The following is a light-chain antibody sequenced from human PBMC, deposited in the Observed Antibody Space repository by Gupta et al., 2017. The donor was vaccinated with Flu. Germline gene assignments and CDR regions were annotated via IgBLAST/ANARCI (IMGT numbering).Light chain of an antibody. Sequence: IVLPQSPGTLSLAPGAKAPLSCWASQSVINNYLAWYQQKPGQAPRLLIYAASSRASGLPDRFSGSGSGTGFTLTISSLQPEDFAVYYCQQHSRYPLIFGQGTKVEFK. J-gene: IGKJ2*01. CDR1: QSVINNY. V-gene: IGKV3-20*01. CDR2: AAS. CDR3: QQHSRYPLI.